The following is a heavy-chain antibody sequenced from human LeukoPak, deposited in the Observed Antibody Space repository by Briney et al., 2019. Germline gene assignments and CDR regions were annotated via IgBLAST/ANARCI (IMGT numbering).Heavy chain of an antibody. CDR3: AKELSAGTGGGWEDYFDY. CDR1: GFTFSSYG. CDR2: ISYDGSNK. Sequence: GRSLRLSCAASGFTFSSYGMHWVRQAPGKGLEWVAVISYDGSNKFYADSVKGQFTISRDNSKSTLYLQMNSLRAEDTAVYYRAKELSAGTGGGWEDYFDYWGQGTLVTVSA. D-gene: IGHD6-13*01. J-gene: IGHJ4*02. V-gene: IGHV3-30*18.